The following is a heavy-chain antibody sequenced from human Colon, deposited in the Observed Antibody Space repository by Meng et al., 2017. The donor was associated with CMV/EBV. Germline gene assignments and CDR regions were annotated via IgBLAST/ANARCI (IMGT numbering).Heavy chain of an antibody. V-gene: IGHV4-30-4*01. CDR2: IYTGGSA. Sequence: GGSVDSGGSYCGWIRQAPGKGLQWLGHIYTGGSAYSHPSLKSRLSISLDTSKNQFSLSLRSVTAAGTAVYYCARGSVIASAVSFDHWGQGTLVTVSS. CDR1: GGSVDSGGSY. J-gene: IGHJ4*02. D-gene: IGHD2-21*01. CDR3: ARGSVIASAVSFDH.